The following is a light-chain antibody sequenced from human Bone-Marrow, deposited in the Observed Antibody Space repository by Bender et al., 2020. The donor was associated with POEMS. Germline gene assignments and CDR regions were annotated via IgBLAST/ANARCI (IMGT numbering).Light chain of an antibody. CDR1: SSDIGSYDL. CDR2: EVN. J-gene: IGLJ3*02. Sequence: QSVLTQPASLTGSPGQSITISCTGTSSDIGSYDLVSWYQQVPGKAPKLMIYEVNKRPSGVSDRFSGSRSGTSASLAISGLQSEDEADYYCAVWDDSLNGWVFGGGTKLTVL. V-gene: IGLV2-14*02. CDR3: AVWDDSLNGWV.